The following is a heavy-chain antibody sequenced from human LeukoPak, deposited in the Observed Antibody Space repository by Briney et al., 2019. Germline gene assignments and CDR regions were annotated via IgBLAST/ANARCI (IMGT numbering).Heavy chain of an antibody. CDR3: ARDFWSGYSYVDY. D-gene: IGHD3-3*01. J-gene: IGHJ4*02. CDR2: ISSDGITT. Sequence: GGSQRLSCAASGFTLSNYWMHWVRQAPGKGLVWVSRISSDGITTGYADSAKGRFTISRDNAKSTLYLQMNSLRAEDTAVYYCARDFWSGYSYVDYWGQGTLVTVSS. CDR1: GFTLSNYW. V-gene: IGHV3-74*01.